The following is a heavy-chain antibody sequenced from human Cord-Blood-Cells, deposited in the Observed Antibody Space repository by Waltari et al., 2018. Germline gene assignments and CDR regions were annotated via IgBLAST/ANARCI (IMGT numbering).Heavy chain of an antibody. CDR3: ARGLGSSSWYRDDAFDI. D-gene: IGHD6-13*01. CDR1: GYTFTSYA. Sequence: QVQLVQSGAEVKKPGASVKVSCKASGYTFTSYAMHWVRQAPGQRLEWMGWINAGNGNTKYSQKFQGRVTITRDTSASTAYMELSSLRSEDTAVYYCARGLGSSSWYRDDAFDIWGQGTMVTVSS. CDR2: INAGNGNT. J-gene: IGHJ3*02. V-gene: IGHV1-3*01.